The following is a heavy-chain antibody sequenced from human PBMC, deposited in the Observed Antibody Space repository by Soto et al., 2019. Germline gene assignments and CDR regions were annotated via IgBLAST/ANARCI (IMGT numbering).Heavy chain of an antibody. Sequence: PGGSPRLSCAASGFTFSSYAMSWVRQAPGKGLEWVSAISGSGGSTYYADSVKGRITISRDNSKNTLYLQMNSLRAEDTAVYYCAKTGGYYYYYGMDVWGQGTTVTVSS. CDR1: GFTFSSYA. CDR3: AKTGGYYYYYGMDV. V-gene: IGHV3-23*01. J-gene: IGHJ6*02. CDR2: ISGSGGST. D-gene: IGHD2-15*01.